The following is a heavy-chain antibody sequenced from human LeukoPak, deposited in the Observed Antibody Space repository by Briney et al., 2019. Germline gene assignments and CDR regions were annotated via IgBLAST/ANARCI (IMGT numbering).Heavy chain of an antibody. CDR1: GFTFSSYA. CDR3: ARASSGYSSSWLDY. CDR2: ISYDGSNK. D-gene: IGHD6-13*01. V-gene: IGHV3-30-3*01. Sequence: GGSLRLSCAASGFTFSSYAMHWVRQAPGKGLEWVAVISYDGSNKYYADSVKGRFTISRDNSKNTLYLQMNSLGAEDTAVYYCARASSGYSSSWLDYWGQGTLVTVSS. J-gene: IGHJ4*02.